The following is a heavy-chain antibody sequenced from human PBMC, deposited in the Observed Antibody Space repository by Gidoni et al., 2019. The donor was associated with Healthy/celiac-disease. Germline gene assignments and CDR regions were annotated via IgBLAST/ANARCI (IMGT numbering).Heavy chain of an antibody. CDR2: SNWNGGST. J-gene: IGHJ5*02. V-gene: IGHV3-20*01. CDR1: GFTFDDYG. D-gene: IGHD6-13*01. CDR3: ARFGSSSWRENWFDP. Sequence: EVQLVESGGGVVRPGGSLRLSCAASGFTFDDYGMGWVRQAPGKGLGWVAGSNWNGGSTGYADSVKGRFTISRDNAKNSLDLQMNSLRAEDTALYHCARFGSSSWRENWFDPWGQGTLVTVSS.